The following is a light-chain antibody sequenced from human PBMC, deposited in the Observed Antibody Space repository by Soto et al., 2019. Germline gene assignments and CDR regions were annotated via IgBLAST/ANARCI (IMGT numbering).Light chain of an antibody. CDR2: GAS. CDR1: QSVSSRY. CDR3: PQYGSSSWT. V-gene: IGKV3-20*01. J-gene: IGKJ1*01. Sequence: EIVLTQSPGTLSLSPGERATLSCRASQSVSSRYFAWYQQRFGQAPRLLIYGASSRATGIPEMFSGSGSGTDFTLNISSLEPEDFAVYYCPQYGSSSWTFGQGTKVEIK.